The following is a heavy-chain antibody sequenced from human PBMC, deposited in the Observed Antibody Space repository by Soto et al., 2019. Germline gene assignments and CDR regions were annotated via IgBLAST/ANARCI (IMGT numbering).Heavy chain of an antibody. CDR3: AKDRGRPRRRLAPITHFDY. J-gene: IGHJ4*02. Sequence: GGSLRLSCAASGFTFSSYGMHWVRQAPGKGLEWVAVISYDGSNKYYADSVKGRFTISRDNSKNTLYLQMNSLRAEDTAVYYCAKDRGRPRRRLAPITHFDYWGQGTLVTVSS. CDR1: GFTFSSYG. D-gene: IGHD3-9*01. V-gene: IGHV3-30*18. CDR2: ISYDGSNK.